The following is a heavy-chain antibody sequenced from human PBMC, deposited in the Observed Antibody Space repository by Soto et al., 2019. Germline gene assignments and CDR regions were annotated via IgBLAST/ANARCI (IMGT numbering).Heavy chain of an antibody. J-gene: IGHJ6*03. Sequence: GGPLRHSCAASGFTFSSYGMRWVRQAPGKGLEWVAVIWYDGSNKYYADSVKGRFTISRDNSKNTLYLQMNSLRAEDTAVYYCARSPSYYYMDVWGKGTTVTVSS. CDR1: GFTFSSYG. CDR3: ARSPSYYYMDV. CDR2: IWYDGSNK. V-gene: IGHV3-33*01.